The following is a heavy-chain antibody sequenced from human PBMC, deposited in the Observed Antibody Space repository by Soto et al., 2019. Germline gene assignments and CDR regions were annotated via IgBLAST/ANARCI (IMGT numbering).Heavy chain of an antibody. CDR2: IYYSGYP. Sequence: SETLSLTCTVSGGSISSSTYYWGWVRQPPGKGLEWITTIYYSGYPYYNPSLKSRVTISVDTSKNQFSLKLSSVTAADTAVYYCAGLSSGSYDYWGQGTLVTVSS. CDR3: AGLSSGSYDY. J-gene: IGHJ4*02. V-gene: IGHV4-39*01. CDR1: GGSISSSTYY. D-gene: IGHD1-26*01.